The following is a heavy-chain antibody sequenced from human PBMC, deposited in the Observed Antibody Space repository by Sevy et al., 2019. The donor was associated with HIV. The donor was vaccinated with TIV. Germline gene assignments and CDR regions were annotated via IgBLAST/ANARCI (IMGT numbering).Heavy chain of an antibody. CDR3: ARQKKGDFWSGSHDAFDI. J-gene: IGHJ3*02. Sequence: ASVKVSCKASGGTFSSYAISWVRQAPGQGLEWMGGIIPIFGTANYAQKFQDRVTITADKSTSTAYMELSSLRSEDTAVYYCARQKKGDFWSGSHDAFDIWGQGTMVTVSS. V-gene: IGHV1-69*06. CDR2: IIPIFGTA. CDR1: GGTFSSYA. D-gene: IGHD3-3*01.